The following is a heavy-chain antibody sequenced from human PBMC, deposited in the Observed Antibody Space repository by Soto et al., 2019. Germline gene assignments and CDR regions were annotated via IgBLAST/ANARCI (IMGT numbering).Heavy chain of an antibody. CDR1: GFTFSSYG. D-gene: IGHD3-22*01. J-gene: IGHJ3*02. V-gene: IGHV3-30*03. CDR2: ISYDGSNK. CDR3: GSDDSSGYYGSPDAFDI. Sequence: GGSLRLSCAASGFTFSSYGMHWVRQAPGKGLEWVAVISYDGSNKYYADSVKGRFTISRDNSKNTLYLQMNSLRAEDTAVYYCGSDDSSGYYGSPDAFDIWGQGTMVTVSS.